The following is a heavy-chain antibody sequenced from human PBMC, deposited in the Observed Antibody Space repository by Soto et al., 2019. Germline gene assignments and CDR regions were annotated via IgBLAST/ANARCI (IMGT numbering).Heavy chain of an antibody. Sequence: GGSLRLSCAASGSTFSSHWTHWVRQAPGKGLVWVSRINGGGTTTGYADSVKGRFTISRDNAKNTLYLQMNSLRAEDTAVYYCASAVADTRNALDIWGQGTLVTVSS. CDR2: INGGGTTT. CDR3: ASAVADTRNALDI. V-gene: IGHV3-74*01. J-gene: IGHJ3*02. D-gene: IGHD6-19*01. CDR1: GSTFSSHW.